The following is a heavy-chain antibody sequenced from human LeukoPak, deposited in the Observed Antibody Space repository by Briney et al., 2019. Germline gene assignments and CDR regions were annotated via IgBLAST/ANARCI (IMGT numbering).Heavy chain of an antibody. Sequence: GGSLRLSCAASGFTFSSYGMHWVPQAPGKELEWVAVIWYGGSNKYYADSVKGRFTISRDNSKNTLYLQMNSLRAEDTAVYYCARDLGVAVAGRAVPIYYFDYWGQGTLVTVSS. CDR1: GFTFSSYG. J-gene: IGHJ4*02. D-gene: IGHD6-19*01. CDR3: ARDLGVAVAGRAVPIYYFDY. V-gene: IGHV3-33*08. CDR2: IWYGGSNK.